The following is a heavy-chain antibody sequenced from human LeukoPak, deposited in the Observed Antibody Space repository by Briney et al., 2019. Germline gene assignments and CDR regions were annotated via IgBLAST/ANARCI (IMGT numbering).Heavy chain of an antibody. J-gene: IGHJ4*02. CDR1: GFTFSDYY. CDR2: ISSSSSYT. D-gene: IGHD2-8*01. V-gene: IGHV3-11*06. Sequence: GGSLRLSCAASGFTFSDYYMSWIRQAPGKGLEWVSYISSSSSYTNYADSVKGRFTISRDNAKNSLYLQMNSPRADDTAVYHCAKDGLMRFFDYWGQGTLVTVSS. CDR3: AKDGLMRFFDY.